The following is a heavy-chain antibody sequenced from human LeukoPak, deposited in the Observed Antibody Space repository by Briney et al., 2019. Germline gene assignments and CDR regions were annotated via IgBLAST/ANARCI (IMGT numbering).Heavy chain of an antibody. V-gene: IGHV3-74*01. CDR3: ARVFRNYYDSSGFSGYFDY. Sequence: GGSLRLSCAASGFTFSSYAMGWVRQAPGKGLVWVSRINSDGSSTSYADSVKGRFTISRDNAKNTLYLQMNSLRAEDTAVYYCARVFRNYYDSSGFSGYFDYWGQGTLVTVSS. J-gene: IGHJ4*02. CDR1: GFTFSSYA. D-gene: IGHD3-22*01. CDR2: INSDGSST.